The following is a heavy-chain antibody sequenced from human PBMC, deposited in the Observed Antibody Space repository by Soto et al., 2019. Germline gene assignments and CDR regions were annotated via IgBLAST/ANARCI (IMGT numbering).Heavy chain of an antibody. J-gene: IGHJ6*02. CDR2: ISYDGSNK. V-gene: IGHV3-30*18. D-gene: IGHD5-12*01. Sequence: GGSLRLSCAASGFTFSSYGMHWVRQAPGKGLEWVAVISYDGSNKYYADSVKGRFTISRDNSKNTLYLQMNSLRAEDTAVYYCAKDTTPLYQWLRYFTDGMDVWGQGTKVTVSS. CDR3: AKDTTPLYQWLRYFTDGMDV. CDR1: GFTFSSYG.